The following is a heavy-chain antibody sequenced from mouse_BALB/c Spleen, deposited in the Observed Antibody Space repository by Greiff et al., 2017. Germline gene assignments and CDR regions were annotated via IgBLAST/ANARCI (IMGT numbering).Heavy chain of an antibody. CDR3: ARGEVSSY. V-gene: IGHV5-17*02. CDR1: GFTFSSFG. J-gene: IGHJ3*01. Sequence: EVQGVESGGGLVQPGGSRNLSCAASGFTFSSFGMHWVRQAPGKGLEWVAYISSGSSTIYYADTVKGRFTISRDNPKNTLFLQMTSLRSEDTAMYYCARGEVSSYWGQGTLVTVSA. CDR2: ISSGSSTI.